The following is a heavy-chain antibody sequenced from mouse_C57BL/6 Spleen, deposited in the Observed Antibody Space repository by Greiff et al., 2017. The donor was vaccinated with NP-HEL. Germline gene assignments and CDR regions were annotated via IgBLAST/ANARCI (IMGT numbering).Heavy chain of an antibody. CDR3: EREGNYYGSSPAWFAY. CDR1: GYAFSSSW. Sequence: VQLQQSGPELVKPGASVKISCKASGYAFSSSWMNWVKQRPGKGLEWIGRIYPGDGDTNYNGKFKGKATLTADKSSSTAYMQLSSLTSEDSAVYFCEREGNYYGSSPAWFAYWGQGTLVTVSA. J-gene: IGHJ3*01. D-gene: IGHD1-1*01. V-gene: IGHV1-82*01. CDR2: IYPGDGDT.